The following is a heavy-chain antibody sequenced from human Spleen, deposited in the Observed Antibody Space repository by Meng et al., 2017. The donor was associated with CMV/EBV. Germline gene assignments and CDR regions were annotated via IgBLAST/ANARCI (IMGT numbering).Heavy chain of an antibody. Sequence: ASVKVSCKASGYTFTAHYFHWVRQAPGQGLEWMGWIHPHRGDTNYAQQFQGRVTLTRDTSINTGYMELRSLRSDDTAVYYCARDWKRVGAMDNFDYWGQGTLVTVSS. V-gene: IGHV1-2*02. J-gene: IGHJ4*02. CDR2: IHPHRGDT. CDR3: ARDWKRVGAMDNFDY. D-gene: IGHD1-26*01. CDR1: GYTFTAHY.